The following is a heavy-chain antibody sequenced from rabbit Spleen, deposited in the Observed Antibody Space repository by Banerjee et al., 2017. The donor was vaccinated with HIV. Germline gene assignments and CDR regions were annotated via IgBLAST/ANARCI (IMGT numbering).Heavy chain of an antibody. Sequence: QEQLEESGGDLVKPEGSLTLTCTASGFTISSKKMCWVRQAPGKGLEWIGDIYIGSGSTAYANWAKGRFTISKTSSTTVTLQMTSLTAADTATYFCANGYAGVYGYGNLWGPGTLVTVS. CDR1: GFTISSKK. CDR2: IYIGSGST. J-gene: IGHJ4*01. CDR3: ANGYAGVYGYGNL. V-gene: IGHV1S45*01. D-gene: IGHD4-2*01.